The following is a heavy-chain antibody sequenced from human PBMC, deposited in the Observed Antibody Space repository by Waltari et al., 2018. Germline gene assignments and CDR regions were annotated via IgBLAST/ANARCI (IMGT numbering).Heavy chain of an antibody. J-gene: IGHJ4*02. CDR1: GGSFSTYY. V-gene: IGHV4-34*02. Sequence: QVQLQQWGAGLLKPSETLSLTCVVYGGSFSTYYWRWIRQPPGTGPEWIGEVNHSGGANYTPSLKSRVTISVDTSKNQFSLQLRSVTAADTAVYYCASVKYFDWLYPHYWGQGTLVTVSS. D-gene: IGHD3-9*01. CDR3: ASVKYFDWLYPHY. CDR2: VNHSGGA.